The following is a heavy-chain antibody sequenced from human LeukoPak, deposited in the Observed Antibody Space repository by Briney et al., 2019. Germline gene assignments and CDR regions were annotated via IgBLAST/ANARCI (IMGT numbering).Heavy chain of an antibody. CDR1: GYTFTGYY. J-gene: IGHJ4*02. Sequence: ASVKVSCKASGYTFTGYYMHWVRQAPGQGLEWMGWINPNSGGTNYAQKFQGRVTMTRDTSISTAYMELSRLRSDDTAVYYCARIARVGIVVVPSAPTLTDYWGQGTLVTVSS. D-gene: IGHD2-2*01. CDR2: INPNSGGT. CDR3: ARIARVGIVVVPSAPTLTDY. V-gene: IGHV1-2*02.